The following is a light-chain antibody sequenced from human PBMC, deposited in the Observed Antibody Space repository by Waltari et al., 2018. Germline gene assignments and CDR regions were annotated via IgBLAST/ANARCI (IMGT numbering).Light chain of an antibody. Sequence: DIQMTQSPSSLSASVGDRFTITCRASQGINNYLSWYQQKPGKAPKRLIYYASSLESGVPSRFSGSGSGTDYTLTISSLQPEDIATYYCQQYDNFPPFTFGPGTKLDIK. CDR3: QQYDNFPPFT. V-gene: IGKV1-33*01. CDR1: QGINNY. J-gene: IGKJ3*01. CDR2: YAS.